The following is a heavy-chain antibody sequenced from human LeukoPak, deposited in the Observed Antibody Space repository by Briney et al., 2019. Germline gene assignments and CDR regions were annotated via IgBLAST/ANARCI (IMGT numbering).Heavy chain of an antibody. D-gene: IGHD1-26*01. V-gene: IGHV3-33*01. CDR3: ARAVSYPYYYYGMDV. Sequence: GGSLRLSCAASGFTFSSYGMHWVRQAPGKGLEWVAVIWYDGSNKYYADSVKGRFTISRDNSKNTLYLRMNSLRAEDTAVYYCARAVSYPYYYYGMDVWGQGTTVTVSS. CDR2: IWYDGSNK. J-gene: IGHJ6*02. CDR1: GFTFSSYG.